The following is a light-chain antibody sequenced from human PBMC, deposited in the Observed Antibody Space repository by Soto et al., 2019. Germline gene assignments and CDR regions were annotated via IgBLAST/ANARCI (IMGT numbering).Light chain of an antibody. CDR1: QSVLYSSNNKNY. Sequence: DIVMTQSPDSLAVSLGERATINCKSSQSVLYSSNNKNYLAWYQQRPGQPPKLLIYWASTRESGVPDRFSGSGSGTHFTLTITSLQAEDVALYYCQQYESTPPTFGHGTKLEIK. CDR2: WAS. CDR3: QQYESTPPT. V-gene: IGKV4-1*01. J-gene: IGKJ2*01.